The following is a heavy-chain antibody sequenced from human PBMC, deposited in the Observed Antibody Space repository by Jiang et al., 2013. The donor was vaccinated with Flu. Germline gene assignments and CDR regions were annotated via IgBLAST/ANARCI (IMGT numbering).Heavy chain of an antibody. V-gene: IGHV4-59*01. CDR2: IYYSGST. J-gene: IGHJ5*02. CDR3: ARGDGSGYGNWFDP. Sequence: GSGLVKPSETLSLTCTVSGGSISSYYWSWIRQPPGKGLEWIGYIYYSGSTNYNPSLKSRVTISVDTSKNQFSLKLSSVTAADTAVYYCARGDGSGYGNWFDPWGQGTLVTVSS. D-gene: IGHD3-22*01. CDR1: GGSISSYY.